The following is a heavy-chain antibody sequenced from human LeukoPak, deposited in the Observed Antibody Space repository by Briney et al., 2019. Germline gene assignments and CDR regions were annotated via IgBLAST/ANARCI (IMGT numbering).Heavy chain of an antibody. CDR3: ARRLSHGECFLDAFDM. J-gene: IGHJ3*02. Sequence: GGSLRLSCAASGFTFSTYAMNWVRQAPGKGLEWVSSISGSGGSTYYADSVKGRLTISRDNSKNTLYLPMSSLRAGDTGVFYCARRLSHGECFLDAFDMWGQGTMVTVSS. V-gene: IGHV3-23*01. CDR2: ISGSGGST. D-gene: IGHD2-21*01. CDR1: GFTFSTYA.